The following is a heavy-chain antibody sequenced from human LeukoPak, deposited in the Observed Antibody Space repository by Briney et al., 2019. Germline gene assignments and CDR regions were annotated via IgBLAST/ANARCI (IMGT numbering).Heavy chain of an antibody. J-gene: IGHJ3*02. CDR2: INPNSGGT. Sequence: GASVKVSCKAPGYTFTSYGISWVRQAPGQGLEWMGWINPNSGGTNYAQKFQGRVTMTRDTSISTAYMELSRLRSDDTAVYYCASGYCSGGSCYSDAFDIWGQGTMVTVSS. D-gene: IGHD2-15*01. CDR1: GYTFTSYG. V-gene: IGHV1-2*02. CDR3: ASGYCSGGSCYSDAFDI.